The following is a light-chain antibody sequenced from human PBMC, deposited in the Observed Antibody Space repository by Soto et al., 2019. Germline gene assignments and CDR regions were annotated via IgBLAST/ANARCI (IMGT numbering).Light chain of an antibody. V-gene: IGLV2-14*01. CDR3: SSYTISTLVV. CDR2: DVS. J-gene: IGLJ2*01. CDR1: SSDVGGYNY. Sequence: QSALTQPASVSGSPGQSINISCTGTSSDVGGYNYVSWYQQHPGKAPKLMIYDVSNRPSGVSNRFSGSKSGNTASLTISGLQAEDEADYYCSSYTISTLVVFGGGTKVTVL.